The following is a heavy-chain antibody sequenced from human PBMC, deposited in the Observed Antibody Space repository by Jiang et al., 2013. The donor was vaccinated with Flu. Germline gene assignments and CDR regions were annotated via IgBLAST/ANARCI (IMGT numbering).Heavy chain of an antibody. CDR3: AKDTSAAAAGYYYGMDV. D-gene: IGHD6-25*01. V-gene: IGHV3-9*01. CDR2: INWNGDRR. CDR1: GFTFDDYG. J-gene: IGHJ6*02. Sequence: SCAASGFTFDDYGMHWVRQAPGKGLEWVSAINWNGDRRVYTDSVKGRFTISRDNADNSLYLQMDSLKPEDTALYYCAKDTSAAAAGYYYGMDVWGQGTTVTVSS.